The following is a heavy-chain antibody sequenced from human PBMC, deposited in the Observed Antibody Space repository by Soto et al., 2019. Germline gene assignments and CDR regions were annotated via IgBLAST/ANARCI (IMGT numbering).Heavy chain of an antibody. D-gene: IGHD2-2*02. J-gene: IGHJ4*02. V-gene: IGHV1-3*01. CDR1: GFTFTGYA. Sequence: GASVRVPCAASGFTFTGYAMHWVRQDPGQRLEWMGWINAGNGNTKYSQKFQGRVTITRDTSASTAYMELSSLRSEDTAVYYCAKSATVPAAIACWGQGTLVTVSS. CDR2: INAGNGNT. CDR3: AKSATVPAAIAC.